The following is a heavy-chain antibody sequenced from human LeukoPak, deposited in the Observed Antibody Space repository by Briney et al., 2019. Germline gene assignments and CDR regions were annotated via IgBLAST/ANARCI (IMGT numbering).Heavy chain of an antibody. J-gene: IGHJ4*02. V-gene: IGHV3-48*01. Sequence: PGGSLRLSCAASGFTFSSYSMNWVRQAPGKGLEWVSYISSSSSTIYYADSVKGRFTISRDNAKNSLYLQMNSLRAEDTAVYYCASQGYCSGGSCYSTDYWGQGTLVTVSS. CDR3: ASQGYCSGGSCYSTDY. CDR2: ISSSSSTI. CDR1: GFTFSSYS. D-gene: IGHD2-15*01.